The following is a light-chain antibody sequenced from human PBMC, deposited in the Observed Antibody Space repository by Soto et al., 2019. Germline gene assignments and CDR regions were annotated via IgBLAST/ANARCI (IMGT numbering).Light chain of an antibody. Sequence: QSVLTQPPSVSGAPGQRVTISCTGSSSNIGAGYDVHWYQQFPGTAPKLLIYGNNNRPSGVPDRFSGSKSGTSASLAITGLQSGDEADFYCQSYDGSLSGSVFGTGTKLTVL. CDR2: GNN. J-gene: IGLJ1*01. V-gene: IGLV1-40*01. CDR1: SSNIGAGYD. CDR3: QSYDGSLSGSV.